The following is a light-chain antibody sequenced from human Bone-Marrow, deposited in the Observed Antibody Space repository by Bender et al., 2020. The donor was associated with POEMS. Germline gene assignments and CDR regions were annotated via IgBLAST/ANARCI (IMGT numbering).Light chain of an antibody. CDR2: SNN. V-gene: IGLV1-44*01. CDR3: SSWDDSLNGWV. CDR1: SSNFGNNA. J-gene: IGLJ3*02. Sequence: QSVLTQPPSASGTPGQSVTISCSGTSSNFGNNAANWYQHVPGTAPKLLIYSNNQRPSGVPDRFSASTCGTSASLAISGLHSDDEADYYCSSWDDSLNGWVFGGGTKLTVL.